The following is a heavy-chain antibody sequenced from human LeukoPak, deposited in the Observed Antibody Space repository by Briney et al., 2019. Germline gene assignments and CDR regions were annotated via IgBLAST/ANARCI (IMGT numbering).Heavy chain of an antibody. CDR3: ARHRWAVAGTLHALDT. CDR1: GGSFSGYY. V-gene: IGHV4-34*01. J-gene: IGHJ3*02. Sequence: SETLSLTCAVYGGSFSGYYWSWIRQPPGKGLEWIGEINHSGSTNYNSSLKSRVTISVDTSKNQFSLKVSSVTAADTAVYYCARHRWAVAGTLHALDTWGRGTTVTVSS. D-gene: IGHD6-19*01. CDR2: INHSGST.